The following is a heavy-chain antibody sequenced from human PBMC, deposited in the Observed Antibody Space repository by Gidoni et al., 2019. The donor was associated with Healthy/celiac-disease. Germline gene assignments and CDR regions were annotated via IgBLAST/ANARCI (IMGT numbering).Heavy chain of an antibody. D-gene: IGHD6-19*01. Sequence: QLQLQESGPGLVKPSETLSLTCTVSGGSISSSSYYWGWIRQPPGKGLEWIGSIYYSGSTYYNPSLKSRVTISVDTSKNQFSLKLSSVTAADTAVYYCATIAVAGTVTSVYWGQGTLVTVSS. CDR3: ATIAVAGTVTSVY. CDR1: GGSISSSSYY. J-gene: IGHJ4*02. V-gene: IGHV4-39*01. CDR2: IYYSGST.